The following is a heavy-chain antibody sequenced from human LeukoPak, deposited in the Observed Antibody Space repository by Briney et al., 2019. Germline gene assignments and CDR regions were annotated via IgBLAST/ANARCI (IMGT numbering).Heavy chain of an antibody. D-gene: IGHD2-2*01. V-gene: IGHV3-74*01. Sequence: GGSLRLSCAASGVTFSSYWMNWVRLAPGQGLGWVSLINIARSSKTYADSLKGRLTISTDNAKSKQYLQMISLGAAATAVDFCARVLPGNYFDYWGQGTLVTVSS. CDR3: ARVLPGNYFDY. CDR1: GVTFSSYW. CDR2: INIARSSK. J-gene: IGHJ4*02.